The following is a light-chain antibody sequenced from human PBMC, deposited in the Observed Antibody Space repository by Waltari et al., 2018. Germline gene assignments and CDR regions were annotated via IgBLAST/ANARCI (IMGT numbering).Light chain of an antibody. V-gene: IGKV1-8*01. CDR2: AAS. Sequence: AIRMTQSPSSFSASTGDSVTITCRASQGISSYLAWYQQKPGKAPKLLIYAASTLQSWVPSRFSGSGSGTDFTLTISCLQSEDFATYYCQQYYSYPQLTFGGGTKVEIK. CDR1: QGISSY. CDR3: QQYYSYPQLT. J-gene: IGKJ4*01.